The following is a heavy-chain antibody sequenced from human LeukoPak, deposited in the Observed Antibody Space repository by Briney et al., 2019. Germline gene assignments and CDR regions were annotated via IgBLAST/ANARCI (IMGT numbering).Heavy chain of an antibody. CDR1: GGSFSGYY. CDR2: INHSGST. CDR3: ARRRIVVVVAATPRYYFDY. J-gene: IGHJ4*02. Sequence: KPSETLSLTCAVYGGSFSGYYWSWVRQPPGKGLEWIGGINHSGSTNYNPSLKSRVTISVDTSKNQFSLKLSSVTAADTAVYYCARRRIVVVVAATPRYYFDYWGQGTLVTVSS. V-gene: IGHV4-34*01. D-gene: IGHD2-15*01.